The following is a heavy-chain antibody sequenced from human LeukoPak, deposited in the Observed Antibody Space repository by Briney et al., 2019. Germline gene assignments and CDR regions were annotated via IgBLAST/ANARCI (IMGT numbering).Heavy chain of an antibody. CDR3: ARAIVPGRWNFDY. CDR2: IYYSAST. J-gene: IGHJ4*02. V-gene: IGHV4-61*01. CDR1: GGSVSSGSYF. D-gene: IGHD2-21*01. Sequence: SEILSLTCTVSGGSVSSGSYFWSWIRQPPGKGLEWIGYIYYSASTNYNPSLASRVTISVDTSKNQFSLKLSSVTAADTAVYSCARAIVPGRWNFDYWGQGTLFTVSS.